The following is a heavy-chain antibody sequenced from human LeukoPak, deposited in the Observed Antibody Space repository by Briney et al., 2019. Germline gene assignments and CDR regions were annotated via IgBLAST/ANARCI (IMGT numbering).Heavy chain of an antibody. Sequence: AETLSLTCTVSGGSISSYYGSWLRQPPGKGLEWFGYIYYSGSTNYNPSLKSRVTISVDPSKNQFSLKLSSVTAADTAVYYCAREAGGQQLVYAFDIWGQGTMVTVSS. J-gene: IGHJ3*02. CDR2: IYYSGST. CDR3: AREAGGQQLVYAFDI. CDR1: GGSISSYY. D-gene: IGHD6-13*01. V-gene: IGHV4-59*01.